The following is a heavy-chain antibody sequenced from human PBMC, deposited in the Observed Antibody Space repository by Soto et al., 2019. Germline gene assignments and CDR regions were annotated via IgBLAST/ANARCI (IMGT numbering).Heavy chain of an antibody. V-gene: IGHV3-30*19. D-gene: IGHD6-19*01. J-gene: IGHJ4*02. CDR2: IHVAMIY. CDR1: GFTFSAFG. Sequence: QVHLVESGGDVVQPGKSLRLSCAASGFTFSAFGMHWVRQAPGKGLEWVAGIHVAMIYNYADSVKGRFTISRDNTKNTVHLQMDSLSAEDTAVYFCARDWLGHYFDYWGQGTLFTVSA. CDR3: ARDWLGHYFDY.